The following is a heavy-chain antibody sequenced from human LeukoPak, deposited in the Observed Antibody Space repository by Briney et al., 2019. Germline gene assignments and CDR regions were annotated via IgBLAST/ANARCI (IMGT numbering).Heavy chain of an antibody. CDR3: ASSRPSGSYYWHYYYYMDV. V-gene: IGHV4-59*12. J-gene: IGHJ6*03. D-gene: IGHD3-10*01. CDR2: IYYSGST. CDR1: GGSISSYY. Sequence: SETLSLTCTVSGGSISSYYWSWIRQPPGKGLEWIGYIYYSGSTNYNPSLKSRVTISVDTSKNQFSLKLSSVTAADTAVYYCASSRPSGSYYWHYYYYMDVWGKGTTVTVSS.